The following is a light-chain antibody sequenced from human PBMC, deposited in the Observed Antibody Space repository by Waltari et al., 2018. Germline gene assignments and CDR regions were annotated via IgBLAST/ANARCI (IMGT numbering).Light chain of an antibody. CDR1: QSVSRK. CDR2: DTS. CDR3: QQYSNWPPWT. J-gene: IGKJ1*01. Sequence: EIMMTQSPATLSVSPGERATLSCRVSQSVSRKLAWYQQKPGQAPRLLIYDTSSRATDIPARFSGSGSGTEFTLTISRLQSEDFAVYYCQQYSNWPPWTFSQGTKVEI. V-gene: IGKV3-15*01.